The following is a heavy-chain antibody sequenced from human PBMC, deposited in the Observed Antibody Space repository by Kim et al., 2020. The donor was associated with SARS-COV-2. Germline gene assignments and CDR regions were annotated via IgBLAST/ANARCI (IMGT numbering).Heavy chain of an antibody. CDR2: ISPDGRKT. J-gene: IGHJ5*01. Sequence: GGSLRLSCSASGFTFTTFSIYWVRRAPGNGLEYVSAISPDGRKTFYADSVKGRFTISRDNSKNTVYLQMSSLRADDTAVYYCVKSQGDSWGQGTLVTVSS. CDR3: VKSQGDS. V-gene: IGHV3-64D*06. CDR1: GFTFTTFS.